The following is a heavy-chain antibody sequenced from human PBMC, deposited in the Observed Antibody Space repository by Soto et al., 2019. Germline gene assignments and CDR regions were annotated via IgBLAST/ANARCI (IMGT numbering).Heavy chain of an antibody. J-gene: IGHJ4*02. CDR2: ISDSGSTI. Sequence: PGGSLRLSCVASGFTFSSHEMAWVRQAPGKGLEWVSYISDSGSTIKYADSVKGRFTISRDNAKDSLYLQMSSLRAEDTAIYYCAGGVMYSGSYQDWGQGTLVTVSS. D-gene: IGHD1-26*01. CDR1: GFTFSSHE. V-gene: IGHV3-48*03. CDR3: AGGVMYSGSYQD.